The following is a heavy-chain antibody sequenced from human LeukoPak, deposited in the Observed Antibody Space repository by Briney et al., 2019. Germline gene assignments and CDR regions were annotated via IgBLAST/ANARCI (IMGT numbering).Heavy chain of an antibody. Sequence: GGSLRLSCAASGFTFSSYWMSWVRQAPGKGLERVANIKQDGSEKYYVDSVKGRFTISSDNAKNSLYLQMNSLRAEDTAVYYCAGIPGYSSSWYTRYYFDYWGQGTLVTVSS. V-gene: IGHV3-7*01. J-gene: IGHJ4*02. CDR1: GFTFSSYW. CDR3: AGIPGYSSSWYTRYYFDY. D-gene: IGHD6-13*01. CDR2: IKQDGSEK.